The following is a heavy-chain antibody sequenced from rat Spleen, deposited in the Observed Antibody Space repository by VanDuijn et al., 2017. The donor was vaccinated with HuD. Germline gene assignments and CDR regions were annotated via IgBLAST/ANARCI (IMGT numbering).Heavy chain of an antibody. CDR2: IWNTGAT. V-gene: IGHV2-41*01. Sequence: QVQLKESGPGLVQPSQTLSLSCTVAGFSLTTYNVHWLRQPPGKGLEWMGVIWNTGATRYISALKSRLSISKDTSKSQVFLKLNILQTEDTAMYYCTRVGDNYFDYWGQGVMVTVSS. CDR1: GFSLTTYN. CDR3: TRVGDNYFDY. J-gene: IGHJ2*01.